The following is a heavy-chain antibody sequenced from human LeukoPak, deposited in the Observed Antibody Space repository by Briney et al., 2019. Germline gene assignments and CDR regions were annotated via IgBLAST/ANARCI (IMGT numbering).Heavy chain of an antibody. D-gene: IGHD3-10*01. J-gene: IGHJ6*02. Sequence: ASVKVSCKASGYTFTSYYMHWVRQAPGQGLEWMEIINPSGGSTSYAQKFQGRVTMTRDTSTSTVYMELSSLRSEDTAVYYCARDKVLLWFGEFNPYYGMDVWGQGTTVTVSS. CDR3: ARDKVLLWFGEFNPYYGMDV. CDR1: GYTFTSYY. V-gene: IGHV1-46*01. CDR2: INPSGGST.